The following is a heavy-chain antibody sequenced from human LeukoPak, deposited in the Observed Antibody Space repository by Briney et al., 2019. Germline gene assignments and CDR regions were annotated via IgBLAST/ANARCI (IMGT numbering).Heavy chain of an antibody. CDR2: INPNSGGT. V-gene: IGHV1-2*02. Sequence: ASVKVSCKASGYTFTGYYMHWVRQAPGQGLEWMGWINPNSGGTNYAQKFQGRVTMTRDTSISTAYMELSRLRSDDTAVYYCARDLIFALGLLEWSPILSWFDPWGQGTLVTVSS. CDR1: GYTFTGYY. D-gene: IGHD3-3*01. J-gene: IGHJ5*02. CDR3: ARDLIFALGLLEWSPILSWFDP.